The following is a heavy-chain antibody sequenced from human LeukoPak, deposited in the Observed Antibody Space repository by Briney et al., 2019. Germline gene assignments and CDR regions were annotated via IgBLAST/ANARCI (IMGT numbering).Heavy chain of an antibody. Sequence: GGSLRLSCAASGFTFSAYTMQWVRQAPGKGLEYVSAISNNGGSTYYANSVKGRFTISRDNSKNTLYLQMNSLRAEDTAVYYCAREGSGFSYYDFWSGYYPFDYWGQGTLVTVSS. CDR2: ISNNGGST. D-gene: IGHD3-3*01. V-gene: IGHV3-64*01. CDR3: AREGSGFSYYDFWSGYYPFDY. CDR1: GFTFSAYT. J-gene: IGHJ4*02.